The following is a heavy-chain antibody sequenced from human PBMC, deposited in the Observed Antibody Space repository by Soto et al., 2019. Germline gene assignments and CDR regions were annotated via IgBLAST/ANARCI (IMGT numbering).Heavy chain of an antibody. CDR2: ISSSSSYI. V-gene: IGHV3-21*01. J-gene: IGHJ6*02. CDR1: GFTFSSYS. Sequence: EVQLVESGGGLVKPGGSLRLSCAASGFTFSSYSMNWVRQAPGKGLEWVSSISSSSSYIYYADSVKGRFTISRDNAKNSLYLQMNSLSAEDTAVYYCARDRGITIFGVVTPYGMDVWGQGTTVTVSS. CDR3: ARDRGITIFGVVTPYGMDV. D-gene: IGHD3-3*01.